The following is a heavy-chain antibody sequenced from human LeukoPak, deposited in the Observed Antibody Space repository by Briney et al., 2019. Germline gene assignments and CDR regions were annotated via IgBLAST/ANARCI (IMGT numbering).Heavy chain of an antibody. V-gene: IGHV4-61*02. Sequence: PSETLSLTCTVSGGSISSGSYYWSWIRQPAGKGLEWIGRIYTSGSTNYNPSLKSRVTISVDTSKNQFSLKLSSVTAADTAVYYCAGRRYRDAFDIWGQGTMVTVSS. D-gene: IGHD1-1*01. J-gene: IGHJ3*02. CDR2: IYTSGST. CDR1: GGSISSGSYY. CDR3: AGRRYRDAFDI.